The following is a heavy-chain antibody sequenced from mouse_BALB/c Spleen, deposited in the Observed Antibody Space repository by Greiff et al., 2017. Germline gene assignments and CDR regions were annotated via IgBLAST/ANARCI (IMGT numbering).Heavy chain of an antibody. Sequence: QVQLQQSGAELVRPGSSVKISCKASGYAFSSSWMNWVKQRPGQGLEWIGRIYPGDGDTNYNGKFKGKATLTADKSSSTAYMQLSSLTSVDSAVYFCARSPARATPFAYWGQGTLVTVSA. V-gene: IGHV1-80*01. CDR2: IYPGDGDT. CDR1: GYAFSSSW. D-gene: IGHD3-1*01. J-gene: IGHJ3*01. CDR3: ARSPARATPFAY.